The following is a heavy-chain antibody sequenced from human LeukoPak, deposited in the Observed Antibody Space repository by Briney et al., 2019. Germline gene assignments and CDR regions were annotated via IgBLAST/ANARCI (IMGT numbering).Heavy chain of an antibody. CDR2: INPSGGST. J-gene: IGHJ4*02. V-gene: IGHV1-46*01. Sequence: GASVKVSCKASGYTFTGYYMHWVRQAPGQGLEWMGIINPSGGSTGYAQKFQGRVTMTRDMSTSTVYMELSSLRSEDTAVYYCARDYTTASHGGIDYWGQGTLVTVSS. D-gene: IGHD4-11*01. CDR3: ARDYTTASHGGIDY. CDR1: GYTFTGYY.